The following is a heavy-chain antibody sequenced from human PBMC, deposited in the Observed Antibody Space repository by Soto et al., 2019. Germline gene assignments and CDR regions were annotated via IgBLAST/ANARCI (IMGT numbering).Heavy chain of an antibody. CDR1: GGAISGYY. CDR3: ARGQRFSDSFDP. V-gene: IGHV4-4*07. D-gene: IGHD3-3*01. Sequence: SETLSLTCTVSGGAISGYYWTWIRQSAGKGLEWIGRIYSSGGTKYNPSLKSRVTMSLDTSKNQFSLRLSSVTAADTAVYYCARGQRFSDSFDPWGHGTLVTVSS. CDR2: IYSSGGT. J-gene: IGHJ5*02.